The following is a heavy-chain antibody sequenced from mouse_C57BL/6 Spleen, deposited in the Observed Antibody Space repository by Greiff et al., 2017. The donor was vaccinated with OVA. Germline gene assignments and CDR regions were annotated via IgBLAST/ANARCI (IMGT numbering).Heavy chain of an antibody. CDR2: IRNKANNHAT. CDR1: GFTFSDAW. J-gene: IGHJ4*01. Sequence: EVKLVEPGGGLVQPGGSMKLSCAASGFTFSDAWMDWVRQSPEQGLEWVAEIRNKANNHATYYAESVKGRFTISRDDSKSGVYVQMNSLRAEYTGMYYCTRPPYFYGSSYDARDYWGQGTSVTVSS. V-gene: IGHV6-6*01. CDR3: TRPPYFYGSSYDARDY. D-gene: IGHD1-1*01.